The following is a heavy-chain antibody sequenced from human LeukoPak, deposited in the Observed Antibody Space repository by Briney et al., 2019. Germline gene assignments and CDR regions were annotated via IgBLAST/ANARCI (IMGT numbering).Heavy chain of an antibody. V-gene: IGHV1-18*01. D-gene: IGHD3-10*01. Sequence: ASVKVSCKASGYTFTSYGISWVRQAPGQGLEWMGWISAYNGNTNYAQKLQGRVTMTTNTSTSTAYMELRSLRSDDTAVYYCATPGGSGSYSAFDYWGQGTLVTVSS. CDR1: GYTFTSYG. J-gene: IGHJ4*02. CDR3: ATPGGSGSYSAFDY. CDR2: ISAYNGNT.